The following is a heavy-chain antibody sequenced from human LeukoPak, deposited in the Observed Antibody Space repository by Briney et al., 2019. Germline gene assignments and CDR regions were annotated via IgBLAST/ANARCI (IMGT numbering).Heavy chain of an antibody. V-gene: IGHV3-21*01. CDR3: AKEGFSSGLGNWYFDL. Sequence: GGSLRLSCAASGFTFSSYSMNWVRQAPGKGLEWVSSISSSSSYIYYADSVKGRFTISRDNAKNSLYLQMNSLRAEDTAVYYCAKEGFSSGLGNWYFDLWGRGTLVTVSS. J-gene: IGHJ2*01. CDR1: GFTFSSYS. D-gene: IGHD6-19*01. CDR2: ISSSSSYI.